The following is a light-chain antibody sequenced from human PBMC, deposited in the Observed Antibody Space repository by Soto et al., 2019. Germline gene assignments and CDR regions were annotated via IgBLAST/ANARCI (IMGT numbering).Light chain of an antibody. J-gene: IGKJ1*01. CDR2: GAS. V-gene: IGKV3-15*01. CDR1: QSVSSN. Sequence: EIVMTQSPATLSVSPGERATLSCRASQSVSSNLAWYQQKPGQAPRLLIYGASTRATGIPARFSGSGSGTDFTLTISRLEPEDFAVYYCQQYGSSPWPFGQGTKVDI. CDR3: QQYGSSPWP.